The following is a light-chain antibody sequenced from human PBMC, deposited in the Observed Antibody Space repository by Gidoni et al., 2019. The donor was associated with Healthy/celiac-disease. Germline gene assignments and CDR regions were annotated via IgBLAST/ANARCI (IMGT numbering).Light chain of an antibody. CDR1: SGSVSTSYY. V-gene: IGLV8-61*01. CDR3: VLYMGSGIWV. J-gene: IGLJ3*02. CDR2: STN. Sequence: HTVVTQEPSFSVSPGGTVTLTSGLSSGSVSTSYYPSWYQQTPGQAPRTLIYSTNTRSSGVPDRFSGSILGNKAALTITGAQADDESDYYCVLYMGSGIWVFGGGTKLTVL.